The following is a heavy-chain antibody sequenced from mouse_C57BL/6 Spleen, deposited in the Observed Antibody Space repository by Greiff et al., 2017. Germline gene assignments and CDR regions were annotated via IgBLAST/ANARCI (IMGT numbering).Heavy chain of an antibody. Sequence: DVKLVESGGGLVQPGGSLSLSCAASGFTFTDYYMSWVRQPPGKALEWLGFIRNKANGYTTEYSASVKGRFTISRDNSQSILYLQMNALRAEDSATYYCARYHSWFAYWGQGTLVTVSA. CDR3: ARYHSWFAY. V-gene: IGHV7-3*01. J-gene: IGHJ3*01. CDR1: GFTFTDYY. CDR2: IRNKANGYTT.